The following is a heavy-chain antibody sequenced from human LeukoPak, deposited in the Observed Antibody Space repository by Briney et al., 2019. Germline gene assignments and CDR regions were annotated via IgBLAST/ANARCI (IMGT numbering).Heavy chain of an antibody. V-gene: IGHV3-30*03. Sequence: GGSLRLSCAASGFTFSSYGMHWVRQAPGKGLEWVAVISYDGSNKYYADSVKGRFTISRDNAKNSLYLQMNSLRAEDTAVYYCARNPVAGKVWGQGTLVTVSS. J-gene: IGHJ4*02. D-gene: IGHD6-19*01. CDR3: ARNPVAGKV. CDR2: ISYDGSNK. CDR1: GFTFSSYG.